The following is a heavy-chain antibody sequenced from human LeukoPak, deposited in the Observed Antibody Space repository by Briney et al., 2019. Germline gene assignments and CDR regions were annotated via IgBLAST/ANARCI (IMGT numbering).Heavy chain of an antibody. CDR1: GFTFSNAW. CDR3: TTDYDGGHSSSWYFYDY. J-gene: IGHJ4*02. V-gene: IGHV3-15*01. D-gene: IGHD6-13*01. CDR2: IKSKTDGGTT. Sequence: PGGSLRLSCAASGFTFSNAWMSWVRQAPGKGLEWVGRIKSKTDGGTTDYAAPVKGRFTISRDDSKNTLYLQMNSLKTEDTAVYYCTTDYDGGHSSSWYFYDYWGQGTLVAVSS.